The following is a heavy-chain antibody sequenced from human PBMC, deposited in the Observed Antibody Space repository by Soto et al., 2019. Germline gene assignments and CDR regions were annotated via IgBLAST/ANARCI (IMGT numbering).Heavy chain of an antibody. CDR1: GYSFTSYW. D-gene: IGHD2-15*01. V-gene: IGHV5-51*01. CDR3: ARRVLGYCSGGSCDWFDP. J-gene: IGHJ5*02. CDR2: IYPGDSDT. Sequence: GESLKISCKGSGYSFTSYWIGWVRQMPGKGLEWMGIIYPGDSDTRYSPSFQVQVTISADKSISTAYLQWSSLKASDTAMYYCARRVLGYCSGGSCDWFDPWGQGTLVTVS.